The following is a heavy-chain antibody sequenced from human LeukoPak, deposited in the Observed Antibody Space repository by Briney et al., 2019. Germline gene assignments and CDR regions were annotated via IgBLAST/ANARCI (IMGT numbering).Heavy chain of an antibody. Sequence: ASVKVSCKASGGTFISYAISWVRQAPGQGLEWMGGIIPIFGTANYAQKFQGRVTITADESTSTAYMELSSLRSEDTAVYYCARDLGCSSTSCYQDDYWGQGTLVTVSS. J-gene: IGHJ4*02. CDR1: GGTFISYA. CDR3: ARDLGCSSTSCYQDDY. V-gene: IGHV1-69*13. D-gene: IGHD2-2*01. CDR2: IIPIFGTA.